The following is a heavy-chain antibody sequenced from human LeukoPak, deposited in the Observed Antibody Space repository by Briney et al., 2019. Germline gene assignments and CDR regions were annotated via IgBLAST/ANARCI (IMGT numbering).Heavy chain of an antibody. J-gene: IGHJ4*02. V-gene: IGHV3-23*01. CDR2: ISGSGGST. Sequence: GGSLRLSCAASGFTFSDYAMSWVRQAPGKGLEWVSAISGSGGSTYSADSVKGRFTISRDNAKNTLYLQLDSLRAEDTAVYYCARGDHVGYFLDYWGQGTLVTVSS. D-gene: IGHD1-26*01. CDR1: GFTFSDYA. CDR3: ARGDHVGYFLDY.